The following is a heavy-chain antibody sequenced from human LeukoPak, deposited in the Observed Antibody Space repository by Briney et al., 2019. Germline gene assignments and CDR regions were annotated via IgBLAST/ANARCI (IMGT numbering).Heavy chain of an antibody. Sequence: PSETLSLTCTVSGGSIRSGSYYWSWLRQPAGTGLEWLGRIYTSGSTNYNPSLKSRVTMSVDTSKNQFSLKLSSVTAADTAVYYCARGYGGYCSGGSCSYFDYWGQGTLVTVSS. CDR3: ARGYGGYCSGGSCSYFDY. CDR1: GGSIRSGSYY. CDR2: IYTSGST. V-gene: IGHV4-61*02. J-gene: IGHJ4*02. D-gene: IGHD2-15*01.